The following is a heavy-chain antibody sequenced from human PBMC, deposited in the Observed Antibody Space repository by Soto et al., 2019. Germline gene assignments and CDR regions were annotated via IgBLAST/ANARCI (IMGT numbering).Heavy chain of an antibody. J-gene: IGHJ6*02. CDR3: VRSSQYYGGDYYYGMDA. Sequence: ITLKESGPPLVKPTQTLTLTCTFSGFSLTTGGVGVGWVRQPRGKAMEWLALIYWDDDERYRRSLRSMLNINKDTINNQLVLTMPTMDPEDPATSSCVRSSQYYGGDYYYGMDAWGQGTTVTVSS. CDR2: IYWDDDE. D-gene: IGHD3-10*01. V-gene: IGHV2-5*02. CDR1: GFSLTTGGVG.